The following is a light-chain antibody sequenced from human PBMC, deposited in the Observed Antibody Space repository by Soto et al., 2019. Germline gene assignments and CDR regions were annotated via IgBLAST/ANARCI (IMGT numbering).Light chain of an antibody. CDR1: QSISSW. V-gene: IGKV1-5*01. CDR2: DAP. Sequence: DIQMTQSPSTLSASVGDRVTITCRASQSISSWLAWYQQKPGKAPKLLIYDAPSLESGVPSRFSGSGSGTEFTLTISSLQPDDFATYYCQQYNSYSGMYTFGQGTKLEIK. J-gene: IGKJ2*01. CDR3: QQYNSYSGMYT.